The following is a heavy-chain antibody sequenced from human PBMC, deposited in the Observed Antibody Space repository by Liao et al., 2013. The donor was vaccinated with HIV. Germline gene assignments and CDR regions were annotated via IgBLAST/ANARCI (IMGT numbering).Heavy chain of an antibody. CDR1: GGSINTDY. D-gene: IGHD3-16*01. V-gene: IGHV4-59*12. CDR2: IYFSGST. Sequence: QVQLQESGPGLVKPSETLSLTCTVSGGSINTDYWSWIRQPPGKGLEWIGYIYFSGSTNYNPSLKSRVTISVDTSKNQFSLKLSSVTAADTAVYFCASLNGGFEFWGQGTLVTVSS. J-gene: IGHJ4*02. CDR3: ASLNGGFEF.